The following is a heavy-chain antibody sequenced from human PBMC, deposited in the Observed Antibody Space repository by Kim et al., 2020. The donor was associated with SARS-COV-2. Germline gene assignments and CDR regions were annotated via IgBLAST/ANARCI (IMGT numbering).Heavy chain of an antibody. CDR3: ARSLSGLDYGDYYFDY. CDR1: GYTFTSYG. V-gene: IGHV1-18*01. Sequence: ASVKVSCKASGYTFTSYGISWVRQAPGQGLEWMGWISAYNGNTNYAQKLQGRVTMTTDTSTSTAYMELRSLRSDDTAVYYCARSLSGLDYGDYYFDYWGQGTLVTVSS. D-gene: IGHD4-17*01. J-gene: IGHJ4*02. CDR2: ISAYNGNT.